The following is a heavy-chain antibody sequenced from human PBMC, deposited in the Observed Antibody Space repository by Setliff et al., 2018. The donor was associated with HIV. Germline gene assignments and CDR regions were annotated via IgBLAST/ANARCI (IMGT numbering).Heavy chain of an antibody. Sequence: GGSVKVSCKASGYTFTGYYVHWVRQVPGQGLEWMGWINPSSGATNFAQNFQGRVTMTRDTSITTVYLELIRLRSDDTAVYYCAREVHVHTNRLYYYYYIDVWAKGTPVTVSS. CDR1: GYTFTGYY. J-gene: IGHJ6*03. CDR3: AREVHVHTNRLYYYYYIDV. V-gene: IGHV1-2*02. D-gene: IGHD2-8*01. CDR2: INPSSGAT.